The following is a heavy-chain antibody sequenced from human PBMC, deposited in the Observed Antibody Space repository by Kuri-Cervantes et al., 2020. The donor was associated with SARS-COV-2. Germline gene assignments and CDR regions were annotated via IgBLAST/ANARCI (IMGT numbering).Heavy chain of an antibody. D-gene: IGHD1-7*01. Sequence: GSLRLSCSVSGFSVTSGSYYWSWLRQSPGKGLEWTGYIYYGGSTSYNPSLKSRVTISVDTSKNQFSLRLASMTAADTAVYYCARAFNWHYYFDSWGQGMLVTVSS. J-gene: IGHJ4*02. V-gene: IGHV4-61*01. CDR3: ARAFNWHYYFDS. CDR1: GFSVTSGSYY. CDR2: IYYGGST.